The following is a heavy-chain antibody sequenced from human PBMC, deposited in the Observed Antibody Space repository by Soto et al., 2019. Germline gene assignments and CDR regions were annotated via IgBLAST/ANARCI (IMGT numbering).Heavy chain of an antibody. V-gene: IGHV4-39*01. CDR1: GGSISSSSYY. D-gene: IGHD4-17*01. Sequence: PSETLSLTCTVSGGSISSSSYYWGWIRQPPGKGLEWIGSIYYSGSTYYNPSLKSRVTISVDTSKNQFSLKLSSVTAADTAVYYCARLLGGARYGDYLWWFAPWGQGTLVTVSS. CDR3: ARLLGGARYGDYLWWFAP. J-gene: IGHJ5*02. CDR2: IYYSGST.